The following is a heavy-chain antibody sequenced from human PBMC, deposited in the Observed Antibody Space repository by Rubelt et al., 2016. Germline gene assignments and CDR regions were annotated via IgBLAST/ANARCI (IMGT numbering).Heavy chain of an antibody. CDR1: GFTFSSYG. J-gene: IGHJ4*02. CDR3: ARTYGSTKSDY. Sequence: ESGGGVVQPGRSLRLSCAASGFTFSSYGMHWVRQAPGKGLEWVAVISYDGSNKYYADSVKGRFTISRDNSKNTLYLQMNSLRAEDTAVYYCARTYGSTKSDYWGQGTLVTVSS. D-gene: IGHD5-24*01. V-gene: IGHV3-30*03. CDR2: ISYDGSNK.